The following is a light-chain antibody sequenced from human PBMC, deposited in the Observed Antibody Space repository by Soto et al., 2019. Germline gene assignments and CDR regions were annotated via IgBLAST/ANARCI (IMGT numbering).Light chain of an antibody. CDR3: QSYDSSLSRSRV. J-gene: IGLJ3*02. V-gene: IGLV1-40*01. CDR1: SSNIGAGYD. CDR2: GNS. Sequence: QSVLTQPPSVSGAPGQRVTISCTGSSSNIGAGYDVHWYQQLPGTAPKLLIYGNSNRPSGVPDRFSGSKSGTSASLAITGLQTEDEADYYCQSYDSSLSRSRVFGGGTKLTVL.